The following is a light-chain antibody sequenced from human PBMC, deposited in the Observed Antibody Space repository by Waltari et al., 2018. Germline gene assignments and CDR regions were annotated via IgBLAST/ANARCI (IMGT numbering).Light chain of an antibody. J-gene: IGLJ3*02. CDR3: SSYTGSSTWV. V-gene: IGLV2-14*01. Sequence: QSALTQPASVSGSPGQAIIISCTGTSSDVGDYNYVSWYQQYPGKAPKLMIYDVTKRPSGVSKRFAGPKSGNTASLTISGLQAEDEAEYYCSSYTGSSTWVFGGGTKLTVL. CDR1: SSDVGDYNY. CDR2: DVT.